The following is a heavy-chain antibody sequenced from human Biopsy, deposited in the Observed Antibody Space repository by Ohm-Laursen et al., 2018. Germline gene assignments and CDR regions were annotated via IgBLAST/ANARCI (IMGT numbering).Heavy chain of an antibody. D-gene: IGHD3-3*01. CDR2: VYNGGIT. CDR1: GGSIISYY. CDR3: ARTPRDSFWSGSYKRGLWFDP. Sequence: SETLSLTCGVSGGSIISYYWTWIRQPPGKGLEWIGHVYNGGITNYNPSLKSRVTISKDTSKNQFSLQVNSVTAAGTAVYYCARTPRDSFWSGSYKRGLWFDPWGQGTLVIVSS. V-gene: IGHV4-59*01. J-gene: IGHJ5*02.